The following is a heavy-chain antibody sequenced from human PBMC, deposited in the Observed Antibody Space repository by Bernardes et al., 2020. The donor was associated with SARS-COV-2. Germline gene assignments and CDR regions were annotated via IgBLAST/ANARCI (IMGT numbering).Heavy chain of an antibody. CDR2: ISYDVSNK. V-gene: IGHV3-30*18. CDR3: AKGVGAYCSGGSCYGGYFDY. D-gene: IGHD2-15*01. J-gene: IGHJ4*02. Sequence: GGSLRLSCAASGFTFSSYGIHWVRQAPGKGLEWVAVISYDVSNKYYADSVKGRFTITRDNSKNTLYLQMNSLRAEDTAVYYCAKGVGAYCSGGSCYGGYFDYSGRGALVTVSS. CDR1: GFTFSSYG.